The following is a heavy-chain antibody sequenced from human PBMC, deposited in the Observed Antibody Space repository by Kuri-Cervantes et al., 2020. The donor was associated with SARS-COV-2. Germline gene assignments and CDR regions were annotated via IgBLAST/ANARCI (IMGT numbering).Heavy chain of an antibody. CDR3: ARDGDY. Sequence: GGSLRLSCTASEFTFSSYAMHWVRQAPGKGLEWVAVISFDGSNKYYADSVKGRFTISRDDSKNTLYLQMDSLRDDDTAVYYCARDGDYWGQGTLVTVSS. V-gene: IGHV3-30*04. CDR2: ISFDGSNK. CDR1: EFTFSSYA. J-gene: IGHJ4*02.